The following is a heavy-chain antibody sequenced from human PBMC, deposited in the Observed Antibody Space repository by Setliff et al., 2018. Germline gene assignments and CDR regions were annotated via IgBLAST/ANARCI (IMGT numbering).Heavy chain of an antibody. CDR2: IYYSGST. CDR1: GGSISSSSYY. V-gene: IGHV4-39*07. D-gene: IGHD2-2*01. CDR3: ARAKGYCSSTSCRIYYFDY. J-gene: IGHJ4*02. Sequence: SETLSLTCTVSGGSISSSSYYWGWIRQPPGKGLEWIGSIYYSGSTYYNPSLKSRATISVDTSKNQFSLKLSSVTAADTAVYYCARAKGYCSSTSCRIYYFDYWGQGTLVTVSS.